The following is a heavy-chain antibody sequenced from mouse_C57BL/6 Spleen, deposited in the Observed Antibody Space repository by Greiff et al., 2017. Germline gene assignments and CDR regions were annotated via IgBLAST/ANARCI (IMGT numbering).Heavy chain of an antibody. D-gene: IGHD2-4*01. CDR3: ARSYDYDGYFDV. Sequence: QVQLQQSGPGLVQPSQSLSITCTVSGFSLTSYGVHWVRPSPGKGLEWLGVIWSGGSTDYNAAFISRLSISKDNSKSQVFFKMNSLQADDTAIYYCARSYDYDGYFDVWGTGTTVTVSS. V-gene: IGHV2-2*01. CDR2: IWSGGST. CDR1: GFSLTSYG. J-gene: IGHJ1*03.